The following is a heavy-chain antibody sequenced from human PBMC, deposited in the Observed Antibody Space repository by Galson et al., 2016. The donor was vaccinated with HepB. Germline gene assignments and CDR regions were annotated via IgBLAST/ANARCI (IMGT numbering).Heavy chain of an antibody. CDR1: GGTFSSLP. Sequence: SVKVSCKASGGTFSSLPLSWVRQAPGQRLEWMGGIVPIFGIINYGPQWQGRVTISADTSTSTVYMELRSLTSDDTAVYYCATDQGSGWYRWGQGTLVTVSS. V-gene: IGHV1-69*10. J-gene: IGHJ4*02. CDR3: ATDQGSGWYR. CDR2: IVPIFGII. D-gene: IGHD6-19*01.